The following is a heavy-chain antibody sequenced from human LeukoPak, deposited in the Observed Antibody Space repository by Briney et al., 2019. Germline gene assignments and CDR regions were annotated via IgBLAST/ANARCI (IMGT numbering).Heavy chain of an antibody. CDR3: ARDGGSSSQLDY. J-gene: IGHJ4*02. CDR2: IYYSGST. V-gene: IGHV4-39*02. D-gene: IGHD6-6*01. Sequence: TSSETLSLTCTVSGGSISSSSYYWGWIRQPPGKGLEWIGSIYYSGSTYYNPSLKSRVTISVDTSKNQFSLKLSSVTAADTAVYYCARDGGSSSQLDYWGQGTLVTVSS. CDR1: GGSISSSSYY.